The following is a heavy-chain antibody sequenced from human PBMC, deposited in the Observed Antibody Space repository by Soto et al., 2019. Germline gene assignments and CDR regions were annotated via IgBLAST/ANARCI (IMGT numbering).Heavy chain of an antibody. CDR2: IKSDGSSA. J-gene: IGHJ4*02. CDR1: GFTFGHNW. Sequence: PGGSLSLSGLASGFTFGHNWRHWVRQAQGKGLVWVSRIKSDGSSAGYADSVKGRFTISRDNAKNTLYLQMNSLRAEDTAVYYCARFGTYYDSSGFLYWGQGALVTVSS. V-gene: IGHV3-74*01. D-gene: IGHD3-22*01. CDR3: ARFGTYYDSSGFLY.